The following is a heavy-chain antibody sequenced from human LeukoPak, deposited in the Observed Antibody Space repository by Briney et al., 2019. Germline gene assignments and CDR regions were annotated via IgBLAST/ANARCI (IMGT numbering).Heavy chain of an antibody. CDR1: GGSISSSSYY. D-gene: IGHD1-26*01. J-gene: IGHJ4*02. CDR2: IYYSGST. V-gene: IGHV4-39*01. Sequence: PSETLSLTCTVSGGSISSSSYYWGWIRQPPGKGLEWIGSIYYSGSTYYNPSLKSRVTISVDTSKNQFSLKLGSVTAADTAVYYCARLLGATINFDYWGQGTLVTVSS. CDR3: ARLLGATINFDY.